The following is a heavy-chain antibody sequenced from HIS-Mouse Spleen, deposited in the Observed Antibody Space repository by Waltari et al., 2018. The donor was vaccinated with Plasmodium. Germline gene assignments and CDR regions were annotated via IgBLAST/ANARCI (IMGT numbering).Heavy chain of an antibody. Sequence: EVQLVESGGGLVQPGGSLRLSCAASGFTFSSYWMSWVRQAPGKGLEWLANIKQDGSEKYYVDSVKGRFTISRDNAKNSLYLQMNSLRAEDTAVYYCARLRRANWGMADAFDIWGQGTMVTVSS. CDR3: ARLRRANWGMADAFDI. V-gene: IGHV3-7*01. CDR1: GFTFSSYW. D-gene: IGHD7-27*01. J-gene: IGHJ3*02. CDR2: IKQDGSEK.